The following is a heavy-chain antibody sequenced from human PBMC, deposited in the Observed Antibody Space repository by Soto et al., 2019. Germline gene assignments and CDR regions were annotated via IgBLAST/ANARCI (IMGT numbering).Heavy chain of an antibody. D-gene: IGHD6-19*01. CDR3: ARSRGSGWSFDN. CDR1: GGSISTYY. J-gene: IGHJ4*02. Sequence: PSETLSLTCTLSGGSISTYYWSWFRQPPGKGLEWIGYIYYSGNTKYNPSLESRVTISLDSSKTQFSLKLTSLTAADTAKYYCARSRGSGWSFDNWGQGTLVTVSS. CDR2: IYYSGNT. V-gene: IGHV4-59*01.